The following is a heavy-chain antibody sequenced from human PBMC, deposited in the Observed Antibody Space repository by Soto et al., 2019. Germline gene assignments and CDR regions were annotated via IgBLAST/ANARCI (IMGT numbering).Heavy chain of an antibody. D-gene: IGHD2-8*01. J-gene: IGHJ5*02. V-gene: IGHV3-53*01. CDR2: IYSGGST. CDR3: ARERDGHNPNLVDL. Sequence: EVQVVEPGGGLIQPGGSLRLSCAVSGFTVSSNYMRWVRQPPGKGPEWVSDIYSGGSTYYADSVKGRFTISRDNSKNTLYLQMNTQRADDTSVYYCARERDGHNPNLVDLWCQGTLVTVSS. CDR1: GFTVSSNY.